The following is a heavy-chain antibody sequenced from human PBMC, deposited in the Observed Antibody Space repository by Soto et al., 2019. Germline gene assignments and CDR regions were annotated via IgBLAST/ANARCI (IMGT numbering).Heavy chain of an antibody. V-gene: IGHV4-31*03. J-gene: IGHJ2*01. CDR1: GASISSGGYY. CDR2: IYYLGTS. Sequence: QVQLQESGPGLVKPSQTLSLTCTVSGASISSGGYYWGWIRQHPGKGLEWIGFIYYLGTSYYNPSLESRITLSDDPSKNHFALTLTSVTPADTAVYYCARVLRDVLSDRYYWYFDLWGRGTLVTVSS. CDR3: ARVLRDVLSDRYYWYFDL. D-gene: IGHD3-16*02.